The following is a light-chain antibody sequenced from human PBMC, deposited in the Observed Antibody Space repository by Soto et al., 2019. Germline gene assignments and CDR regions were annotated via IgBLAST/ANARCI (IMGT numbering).Light chain of an antibody. V-gene: IGKV1-17*03. CDR1: QDISNY. CDR2: AVA. Sequence: DIQMTQSPSVMSASVVDRVTITFRASQDISNYLAWFQQRPGRVPKRLIYAVASLLSGVPSRFSGSGSGTEFHLTISSLQPEDFATYYCLQHHSYPLTFGQGTRLEIK. CDR3: LQHHSYPLT. J-gene: IGKJ5*01.